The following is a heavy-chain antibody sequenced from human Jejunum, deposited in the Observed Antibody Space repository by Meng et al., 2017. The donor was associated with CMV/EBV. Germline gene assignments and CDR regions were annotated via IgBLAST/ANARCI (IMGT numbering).Heavy chain of an antibody. D-gene: IGHD2-2*02. CDR1: FPVSCSA. J-gene: IGHJ5*02. V-gene: IGHV3-30*04. CDR2: ISFLGHER. Sequence: FPVSCSAIHWVRQAPGKGLEWVAVISFLGHERNYADSVKGRFTILSDDYNNTVYLQMNSLTVEDTAVYYCARDVYCSGTSCFTNWFDPWGQGTLVTVSS. CDR3: ARDVYCSGTSCFTNWFDP.